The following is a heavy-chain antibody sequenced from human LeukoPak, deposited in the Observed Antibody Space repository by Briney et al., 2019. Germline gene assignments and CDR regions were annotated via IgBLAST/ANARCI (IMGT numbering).Heavy chain of an antibody. V-gene: IGHV1-18*01. CDR2: ISAYNGNT. Sequence: ASVKVSCKASGYTFTSYGISWVRQAPGQGLEWMGWISAYNGNTNYAQKLQGRVTMTTDTSTSTAYMELRSLRSDDTAVYYCASPAYCGGDCYDPFDYWGQGTLVTVSS. CDR1: GYTFTSYG. CDR3: ASPAYCGGDCYDPFDY. D-gene: IGHD2-21*02. J-gene: IGHJ4*02.